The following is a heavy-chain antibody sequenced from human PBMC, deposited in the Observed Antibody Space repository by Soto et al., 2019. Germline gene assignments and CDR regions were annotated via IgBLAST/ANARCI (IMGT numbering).Heavy chain of an antibody. CDR3: TRSAYMDV. Sequence: EVQLVESGGGLVQPGGSLRLSCAASGFTFSTYSMNWVRQAPGKGLEWVSYISSGSSTIYYADSVKVRFTISRDNAKNSLYLQMDSLRAEDTAVYYATRSAYMDVWGTGTTVTVSS. J-gene: IGHJ6*03. CDR2: ISSGSSTI. CDR1: GFTFSTYS. V-gene: IGHV3-48*01. D-gene: IGHD2-2*01.